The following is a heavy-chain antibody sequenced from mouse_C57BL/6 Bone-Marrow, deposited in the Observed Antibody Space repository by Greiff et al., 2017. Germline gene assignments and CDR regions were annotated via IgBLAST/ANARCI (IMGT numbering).Heavy chain of an antibody. CDR2: IYPRSGNT. D-gene: IGHD1-1*01. V-gene: IGHV1-81*01. CDR3: AREDYGSSLYWYFDV. J-gene: IGHJ1*03. CDR1: GYTSTSYG. Sequence: VKLLESGAELARPGASVKLSCKASGYTSTSYGISWVKQRTGQGLEWIGEIYPRSGNTYYNEKFKGKATLTADKSSSTAYMELRSLTSEDSAVYFCAREDYGSSLYWYFDVWGTGTTVTVSS.